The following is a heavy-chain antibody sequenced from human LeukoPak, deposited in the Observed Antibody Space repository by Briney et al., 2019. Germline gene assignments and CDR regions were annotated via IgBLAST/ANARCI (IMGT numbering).Heavy chain of an antibody. CDR2: ISSSSSYV. CDR3: ARDGHGDYFDY. D-gene: IGHD4-17*01. CDR1: GFTFSSYS. V-gene: IGHV3-21*01. Sequence: GGSLRLSCAASGFTFSSYSMNWVRQAPGKGLEWVSSISSSSSYVYYADSVKGRFTISRDNAKNSLYLQMNSLRAEDTAVYYCARDGHGDYFDYWGQGTLVTVSS. J-gene: IGHJ4*02.